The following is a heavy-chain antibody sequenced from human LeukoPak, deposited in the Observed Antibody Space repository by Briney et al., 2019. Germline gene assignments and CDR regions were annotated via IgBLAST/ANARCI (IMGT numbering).Heavy chain of an antibody. CDR1: GYPFTSYY. Sequence: ASVNFSRKASGYPFTSYYIHWARHAPAHRLERLGTIHPSGGSTSYAQKFQGRVTMTRDTSTSTVYMELSSLRSEDTAVYYCARAPIYYGSGSYPPFDYWGQGTLVTVSS. CDR3: ARAPIYYGSGSYPPFDY. J-gene: IGHJ4*02. D-gene: IGHD3-10*01. CDR2: IHPSGGST. V-gene: IGHV1-46*01.